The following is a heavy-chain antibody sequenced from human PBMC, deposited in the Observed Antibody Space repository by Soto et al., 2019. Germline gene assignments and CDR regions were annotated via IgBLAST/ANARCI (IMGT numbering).Heavy chain of an antibody. D-gene: IGHD2-21*01. CDR3: ARDNSPDKTYYYGMDV. Sequence: SETLSLTCAVSGGSISSINWWSWVRQPPGKGREWIGEIYHSGSTNYNPSLKSRVTISVDKSKNQFSLKLSSVTAADTAVYYCARDNSPDKTYYYGMDVWGQGTTVTVSS. J-gene: IGHJ6*02. CDR2: IYHSGST. V-gene: IGHV4-4*02. CDR1: GGSISSINW.